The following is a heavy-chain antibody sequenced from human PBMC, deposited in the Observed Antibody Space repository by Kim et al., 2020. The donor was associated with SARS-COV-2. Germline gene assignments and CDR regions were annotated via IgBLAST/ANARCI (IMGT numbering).Heavy chain of an antibody. Sequence: SETLSLTCTVSGGSISSGGYYWSWIRQHPGKGLEWIGYIYYSGSTYYNPSLKSRVTISVDTSKNQFSLKLSSVTAADTAVYYCARLDCGGDCYWNGHYSGMDVWGQGTTVTVSS. J-gene: IGHJ6*02. CDR3: ARLDCGGDCYWNGHYSGMDV. V-gene: IGHV4-31*03. CDR1: GGSISSGGYY. CDR2: IYYSGST. D-gene: IGHD2-21*02.